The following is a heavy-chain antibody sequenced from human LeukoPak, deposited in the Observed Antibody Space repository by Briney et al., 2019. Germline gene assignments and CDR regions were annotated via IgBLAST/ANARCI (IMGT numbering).Heavy chain of an antibody. CDR3: ARDRVAAAVPVGYGMDV. CDR1: GGSISSGGYY. Sequence: SQTLSLTCTVSGGSISSGGYYWSWIRQHPGKGLEWIGYIYYSGSTYYIPSLKSRVTISVDTSKNQFSLKLSSVTAADTAVYYCARDRVAAAVPVGYGMDVWGQGTTVTVSS. CDR2: IYYSGST. J-gene: IGHJ6*02. D-gene: IGHD6-13*01. V-gene: IGHV4-31*03.